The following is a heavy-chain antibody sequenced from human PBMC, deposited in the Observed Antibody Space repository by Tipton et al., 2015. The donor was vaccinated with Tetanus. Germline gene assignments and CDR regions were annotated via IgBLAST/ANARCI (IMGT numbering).Heavy chain of an antibody. J-gene: IGHJ5*02. Sequence: TLSLTCTVSGGSISSYYWSWIRQPPGKGLEWIGYIYYTGITNYNPSLKSRVSISVDTSKNQFSLKLSSVTAADTAVYYCARHASIVVVVAATTTYNWFDPWGQGTLVTVSS. CDR2: IYYTGIT. V-gene: IGHV4-59*08. D-gene: IGHD2-15*01. CDR3: ARHASIVVVVAATTTYNWFDP. CDR1: GGSISSYY.